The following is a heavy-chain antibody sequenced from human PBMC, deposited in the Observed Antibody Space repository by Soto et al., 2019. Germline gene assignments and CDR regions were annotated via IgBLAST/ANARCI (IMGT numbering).Heavy chain of an antibody. D-gene: IGHD2-8*02. CDR1: GGSISSSNW. CDR2: IYHSGST. V-gene: IGHV4-4*02. J-gene: IGHJ3*02. CDR3: ARGSEPSRSSGVWGDAFDI. Sequence: NPSETLSLTCAVSGGSISSSNWWSWLRQPPAKGLEWIGEIYHSGSTNYNPSLKSRVTISVDKSKNQFSLKLSSVTAADTAVYYCARGSEPSRSSGVWGDAFDIWGQGTMVTVSS.